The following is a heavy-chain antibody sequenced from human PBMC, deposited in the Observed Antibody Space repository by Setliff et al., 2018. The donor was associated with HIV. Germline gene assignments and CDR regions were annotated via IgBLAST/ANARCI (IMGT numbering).Heavy chain of an antibody. CDR3: ARGSVFWDRGNHYQYMDV. J-gene: IGHJ6*03. CDR2: INHRGST. Sequence: PSETLSLTCAIYGGSFRGYFWIWIRQPPGKGLEWIGEINHRGSTNYNSSLKSRVIIGVDTSKNQFSLNLSAVTAADTAVYYCARGSVFWDRGNHYQYMDVWATGTTVTVSS. V-gene: IGHV4-34*01. CDR1: GGSFRGYF. D-gene: IGHD3-10*01.